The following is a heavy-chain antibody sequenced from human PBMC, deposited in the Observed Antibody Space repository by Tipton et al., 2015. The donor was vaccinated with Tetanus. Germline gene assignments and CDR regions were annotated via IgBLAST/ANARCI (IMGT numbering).Heavy chain of an antibody. D-gene: IGHD3-3*01. CDR2: VYNSGGT. CDR3: ARIYDFWSGYYSDH. J-gene: IGHJ4*02. Sequence: TLSLTCTVSGGSINSGTYSWGWIRQPPGKGLEWIGSVYNSGGTYYNPSLRSRVTISVDTSKNQFSLKLSSVTAADTAVYYCARIYDFWSGYYSDHWGQGTLVTVSS. V-gene: IGHV4-39*01. CDR1: GGSINSGTYS.